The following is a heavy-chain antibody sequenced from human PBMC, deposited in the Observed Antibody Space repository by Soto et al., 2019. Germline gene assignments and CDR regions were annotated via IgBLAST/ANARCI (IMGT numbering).Heavy chain of an antibody. Sequence: GESLKISCKGSGYIFTSYWINRVRQMPGKGLEWMGRIDPSDSYTNYSPSFQGHVTISADKSISTAYLQWGSLKASDTAMYYCARRLKDGNGMDVWGQGTTVPVSS. V-gene: IGHV5-10-1*01. J-gene: IGHJ6*02. CDR3: ARRLKDGNGMDV. D-gene: IGHD2-15*01. CDR1: GYIFTSYW. CDR2: IDPSDSYT.